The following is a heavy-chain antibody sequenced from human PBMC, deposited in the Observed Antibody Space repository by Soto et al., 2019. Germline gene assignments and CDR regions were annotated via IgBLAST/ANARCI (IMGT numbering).Heavy chain of an antibody. Sequence: EVQLVESGGGLVQPGGSLRLSCAASGFTFSSYWMHWVRQAPGKGLVWVSRINSDGSSTSYADSVKGRFTVSRDNAKNTRYLQMNGLRAEDTAVYYCARDVIDPIAVAGNVNGGFDYWGQGTLVTVSS. D-gene: IGHD6-19*01. CDR1: GFTFSSYW. CDR2: INSDGSST. V-gene: IGHV3-74*01. CDR3: ARDVIDPIAVAGNVNGGFDY. J-gene: IGHJ4*02.